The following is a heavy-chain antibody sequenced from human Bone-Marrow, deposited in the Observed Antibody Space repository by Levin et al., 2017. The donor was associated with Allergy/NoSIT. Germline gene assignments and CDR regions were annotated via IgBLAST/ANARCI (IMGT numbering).Heavy chain of an antibody. CDR3: AKDWGGGNYGTHAFDM. V-gene: IGHV3-9*01. CDR1: GFLFDDYA. D-gene: IGHD4-23*01. CDR2: FSWNSANV. Sequence: PGGSLRLSCAASGFLFDDYAMHWVRQAPGKGLEWISGFSWNSANVAYADSVKGRFAISRDNAKNSLYLEMNSLRTEDTGLYFCAKDWGGGNYGTHAFDMWGQGTMVIVSS. J-gene: IGHJ3*02.